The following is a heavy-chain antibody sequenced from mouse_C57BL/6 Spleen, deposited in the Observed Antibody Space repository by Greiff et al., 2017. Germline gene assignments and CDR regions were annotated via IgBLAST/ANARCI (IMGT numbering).Heavy chain of an antibody. CDR1: GYSFTSYY. D-gene: IGHD1-2*01. Sequence: QVQLQQSGPELVKPGASVKISCKASGYSFTSYYIHWVKQRPGQGLEWIGWIYPGSGNTKYNEKFKGKATLTADTSSSTAYMQLSSLTSEDSAVYYSARAFSLLLDYWGQGTTLTVSS. CDR3: ARAFSLLLDY. V-gene: IGHV1-66*01. CDR2: IYPGSGNT. J-gene: IGHJ2*01.